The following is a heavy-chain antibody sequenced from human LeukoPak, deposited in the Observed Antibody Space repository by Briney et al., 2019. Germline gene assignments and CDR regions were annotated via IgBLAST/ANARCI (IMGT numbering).Heavy chain of an antibody. J-gene: IGHJ3*02. D-gene: IGHD3-9*01. CDR2: ISGSGGST. CDR1: GFTFSSYA. V-gene: IGHV3-23*01. CDR3: AKSSLYYDILTGFIHDAFDI. Sequence: GGSLRLSCAASGFTFSSYAMSWVRQASGKGLEWVSAISGSGGSTYYADSVKGRFTISRDNSKNTLYLQMNSLRAEDTAVYYCAKSSLYYDILTGFIHDAFDIWGQGTMVTVSS.